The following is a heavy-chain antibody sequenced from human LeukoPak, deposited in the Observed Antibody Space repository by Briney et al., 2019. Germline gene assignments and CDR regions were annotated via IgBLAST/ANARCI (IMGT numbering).Heavy chain of an antibody. Sequence: GGSLRLSCAASGFTFSSYEMNWVRQAPGKGLEWVSYISSSGSTIYYADSVKGRFTISRDNAKNSLYLQMNSLRAEDTAIYYCARARGFSHGSDYWGQGTLVTVSS. CDR2: ISSSGSTI. J-gene: IGHJ4*02. CDR1: GFTFSSYE. V-gene: IGHV3-48*03. CDR3: ARARGFSHGSDY. D-gene: IGHD5-18*01.